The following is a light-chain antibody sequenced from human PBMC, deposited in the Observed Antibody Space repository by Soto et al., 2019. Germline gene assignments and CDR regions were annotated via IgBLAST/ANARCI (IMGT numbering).Light chain of an antibody. CDR3: QQYNDWPTT. V-gene: IGKV3-15*01. Sequence: EIVMTQSPATLSVSPGERATLSCRASQSVSSTIAWYQQKPGQAPRLLIYGASTRATGIPVRFSGSGSGTEFTLIISSLQSEDFAVYYCQQYNDWPTTFGQGTKVEIK. CDR2: GAS. CDR1: QSVSST. J-gene: IGKJ1*01.